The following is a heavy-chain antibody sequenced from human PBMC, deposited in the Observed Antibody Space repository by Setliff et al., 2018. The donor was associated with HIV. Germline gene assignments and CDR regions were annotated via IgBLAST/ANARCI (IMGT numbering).Heavy chain of an antibody. Sequence: ASVKVSCKASGGTFSSYGISWVRQAPGQGLEWMGWINTHSGYTNYAQNVQGRVTMTTDASTSTVDMELRSLTSDDTAVYYCARLASGGWPLEVFDIWGQGTMVTVSS. CDR2: INTHSGYT. V-gene: IGHV1-18*01. CDR1: GGTFSSYG. J-gene: IGHJ3*02. CDR3: ARLASGGWPLEVFDI. D-gene: IGHD2-15*01.